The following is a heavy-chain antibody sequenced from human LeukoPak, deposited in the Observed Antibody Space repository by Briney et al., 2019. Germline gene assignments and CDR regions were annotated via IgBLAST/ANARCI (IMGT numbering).Heavy chain of an antibody. CDR2: INHSGST. Sequence: SETLSLTCAVYGGSFSGYYWSWIRQPPGKGLEWIGEINHSGSTNYNPSLKSRVTISVDTSKIQFSLKLSSVTAADTAVYYCAGKYYDFWSGYSSFDYWGQGTLVTVSS. D-gene: IGHD3-3*01. CDR3: AGKYYDFWSGYSSFDY. J-gene: IGHJ4*02. CDR1: GGSFSGYY. V-gene: IGHV4-34*01.